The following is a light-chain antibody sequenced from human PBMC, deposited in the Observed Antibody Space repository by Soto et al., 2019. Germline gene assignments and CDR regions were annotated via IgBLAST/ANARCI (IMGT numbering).Light chain of an antibody. CDR1: QSIRSW. CDR3: QQYESYSPLT. J-gene: IGKJ4*01. V-gene: IGKV1-5*01. Sequence: DIQMTQSPSILSASVGDRVTITCRASQSIRSWLAWYQQKPGKAPKLLIYDAYSLESGVPSRFSGGRSGTEFTLPIAGLQPEEFSTYYCQQYESYSPLTFGGGTKVEIK. CDR2: DAY.